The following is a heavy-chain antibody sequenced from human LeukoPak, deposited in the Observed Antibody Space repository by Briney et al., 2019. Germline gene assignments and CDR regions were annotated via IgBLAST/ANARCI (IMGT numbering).Heavy chain of an antibody. CDR3: ARGEILVAFDY. D-gene: IGHD2-8*02. CDR2: ISYDGSNK. J-gene: IGHJ4*02. Sequence: GGSLRLSCAASGFTFSSYAMHWVRQAPGKGLEWVAVISYDGSNKCYADSVKGRFTISRDNSKNTLYLQMNSLRAEDTAVYYCARGEILVAFDYWGQGTLVTVSS. CDR1: GFTFSSYA. V-gene: IGHV3-30-3*01.